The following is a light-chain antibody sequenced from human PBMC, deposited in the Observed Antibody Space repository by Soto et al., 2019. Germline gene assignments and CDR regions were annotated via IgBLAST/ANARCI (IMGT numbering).Light chain of an antibody. Sequence: QSALTQPASVSGSPGQSITISCTGTSSDVGGYNYVSWYQQHPGKAPKLMIYEVSNRPSGLSNRFSGSKSGNTASLTISGLQAEDEADYYCSSYTSSSTLVVFGGGTKVTVL. CDR1: SSDVGGYNY. V-gene: IGLV2-14*01. J-gene: IGLJ2*01. CDR2: EVS. CDR3: SSYTSSSTLVV.